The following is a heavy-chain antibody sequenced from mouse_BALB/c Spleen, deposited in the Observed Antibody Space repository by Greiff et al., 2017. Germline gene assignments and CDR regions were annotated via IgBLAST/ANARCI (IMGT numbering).Heavy chain of an antibody. V-gene: IGHV5-17*02. CDR1: GFTFSSFG. J-gene: IGHJ4*01. CDR2: ISSGSSTI. CDR3: AREVRQGNYAMDY. D-gene: IGHD2-14*01. Sequence: EVQLVESGGGLVQPGGSRKLSCAASGFTFSSFGMHWVRQAPEKGLEWVAYISSGSSTIYYADTVKGRFTISRDNPKNTLFLQMTSLRSEDTAMYYCAREVRQGNYAMDYWGQGTAVTVSS.